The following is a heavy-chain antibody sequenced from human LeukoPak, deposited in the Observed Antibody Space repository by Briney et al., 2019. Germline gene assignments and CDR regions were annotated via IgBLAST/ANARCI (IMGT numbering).Heavy chain of an antibody. CDR2: INHSGST. Sequence: TLSLTXXXXGGSXXGXYWSWIRQPPGKGLEWIGEINHSGSTNYNPSLKSRVTISVDTSKNQFSLKLSSVTAADTAVYYCARGPGWFGEWGQGTLVTVSS. D-gene: IGHD3-10*01. CDR3: ARGPGWFGE. V-gene: IGHV4-34*01. J-gene: IGHJ4*02. CDR1: GGSXXGXY.